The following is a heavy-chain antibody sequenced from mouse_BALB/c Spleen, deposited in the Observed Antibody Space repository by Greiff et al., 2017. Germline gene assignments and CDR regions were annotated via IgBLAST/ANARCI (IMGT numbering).Heavy chain of an antibody. CDR1: GYTFTSYD. J-gene: IGHJ1*01. D-gene: IGHD2-2*01. CDR3: ARADYGYDGTEAPHWYFDV. V-gene: IGHV1-85*01. CDR2: IFPGDGST. Sequence: QVQLQQSGAELVKPGASVKLSCKASGYTFTSYDINWVRQRPEQGLEWIGWIFPGDGSTKYNEKFKGKATLTTDKSSSTAYMQLSRLTSEDSAVYFCARADYGYDGTEAPHWYFDVWGAGTTVTVSS.